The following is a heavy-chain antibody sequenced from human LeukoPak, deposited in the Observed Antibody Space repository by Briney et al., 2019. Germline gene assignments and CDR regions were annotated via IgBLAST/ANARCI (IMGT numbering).Heavy chain of an antibody. D-gene: IGHD7-27*01. J-gene: IGHJ4*02. Sequence: GGSLRLSCAASGFTFSDYYMIWLRQAPGKGLEWVSYISSSSNTIYYADSVKGRFTISRDNARNSLYLQMNSLRAEDTAVYYCARAGTGEEDYWGQGTLVTVSS. CDR3: ARAGTGEEDY. CDR1: GFTFSDYY. V-gene: IGHV3-11*01. CDR2: ISSSSNTI.